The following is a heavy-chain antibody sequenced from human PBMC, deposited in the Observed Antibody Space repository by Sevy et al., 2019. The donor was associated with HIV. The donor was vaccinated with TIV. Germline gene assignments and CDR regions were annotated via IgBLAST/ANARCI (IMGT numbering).Heavy chain of an antibody. J-gene: IGHJ4*02. CDR3: AKGGWRFDY. Sequence: EGSLRLSCAASGFTFSSYAMSWVRQAPGKELEWVSAISGRGGSTYYADSVKGRFTISRDNSKNTLYLQMNSLRAEDTAVYYCAKGGWRFDYWGQGTLVTVSS. V-gene: IGHV3-23*01. D-gene: IGHD3-3*01. CDR2: ISGRGGST. CDR1: GFTFSSYA.